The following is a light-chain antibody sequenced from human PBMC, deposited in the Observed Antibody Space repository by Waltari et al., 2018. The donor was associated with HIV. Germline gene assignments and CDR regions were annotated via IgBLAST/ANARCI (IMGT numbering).Light chain of an antibody. CDR2: CAS. CDR1: ETVQSSY. V-gene: IGKV3-20*01. CDR3: QQYGASPLT. Sequence: ETVLTQSPGTLSLSPGERATLSCGASETVQSSYLAWYQQKAGQAPRLLISCASGRGAGVPPRFTCSGSGTDFTLAISRLEPEDSAVYFCQQYGASPLTFGGGTKVEIK. J-gene: IGKJ4*01.